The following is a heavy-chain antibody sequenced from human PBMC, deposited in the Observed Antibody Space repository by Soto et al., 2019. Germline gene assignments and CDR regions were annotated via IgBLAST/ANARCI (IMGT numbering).Heavy chain of an antibody. CDR3: PRQKKLGVWLYDS. CDR1: GFTFSSYA. D-gene: IGHD2-8*01. Sequence: QVQLVESGGGVVQPGRSLRLSCAASGFTFSSYALHWVRQAPGKGLDWVAVISSEVNYKYYADSGMGRFTISRDNYKNTMYMQMKSLRAGDTAVYYCPRQKKLGVWLYDSWSQGTRVTVSS. V-gene: IGHV3-30-3*01. CDR2: ISSEVNYK. J-gene: IGHJ5*01.